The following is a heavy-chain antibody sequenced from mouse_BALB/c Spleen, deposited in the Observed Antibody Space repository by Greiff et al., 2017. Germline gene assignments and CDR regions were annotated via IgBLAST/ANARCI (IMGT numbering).Heavy chain of an antibody. CDR2: ISSGGST. V-gene: IGHV5-6-5*01. D-gene: IGHD2-13*01. CDR1: GFTFSSYA. J-gene: IGHJ4*01. CDR3: ARGYGDYGPAYAMDY. Sequence: EVKVVESGGGLVKPGGSLKLSCAASGFTFSSYAMSWVRQTPEKRLEWVASISSGGSTYYPDSVKGRFTISRDNARNILYLQMSSLRSEDTAMYYCARGYGDYGPAYAMDYWGQGTSVTVSS.